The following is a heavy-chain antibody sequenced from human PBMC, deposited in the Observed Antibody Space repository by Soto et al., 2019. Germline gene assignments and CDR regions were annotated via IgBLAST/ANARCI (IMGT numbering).Heavy chain of an antibody. V-gene: IGHV1-46*01. J-gene: IGHJ1*01. D-gene: IGHD2-15*01. CDR2: IHPSGDT. Sequence: GASVKVSCKASGYKFTTYFIHWVRQAPGQGLEWVGMIHPSGDTGYAQKFRGRVTMTIDTSTTTAYMELRNLTSEDTAVYFSVRGYCKTSPCSGDFQFWGQGTLVTVYS. CDR3: VRGYCKTSPCSGDFQF. CDR1: GYKFTTYF.